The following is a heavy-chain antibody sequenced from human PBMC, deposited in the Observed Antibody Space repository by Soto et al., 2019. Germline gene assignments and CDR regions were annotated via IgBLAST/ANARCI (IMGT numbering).Heavy chain of an antibody. Sequence: QVQLVQSGAEMKKPGSSVKVSCQSSGGTFNTYAMNWVRQAPGQGPEWMGDISPMFGAANYAPKFKGRVIITADDSTGTSYMQLSSLTSEDTALYFCAREVQVHTPAFVYWGQGTLVTVSS. CDR3: AREVQVHTPAFVY. CDR2: ISPMFGAA. J-gene: IGHJ4*02. D-gene: IGHD3-10*01. V-gene: IGHV1-69*19. CDR1: GGTFNTYA.